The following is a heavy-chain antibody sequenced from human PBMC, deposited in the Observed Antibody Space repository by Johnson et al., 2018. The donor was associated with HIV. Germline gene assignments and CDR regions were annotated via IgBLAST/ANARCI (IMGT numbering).Heavy chain of an antibody. D-gene: IGHD3-22*01. V-gene: IGHV3-30*02. CDR3: ARGGITMIVVVITTGAFDI. CDR2: IRYDGSNK. Sequence: QVQLVESGGGVVQPGGSLRLSCAASGFTFSSYGMHWVRQAPGKGLEWVAFIRYDGSNKYYADSVKGRFTISRDNSKNTLYLQMNSLRAEDTAVYYCARGGITMIVVVITTGAFDIWGQGTMVTVSS. J-gene: IGHJ3*02. CDR1: GFTFSSYG.